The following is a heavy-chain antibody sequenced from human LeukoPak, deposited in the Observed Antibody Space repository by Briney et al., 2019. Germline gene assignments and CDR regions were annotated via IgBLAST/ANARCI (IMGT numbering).Heavy chain of an antibody. J-gene: IGHJ4*02. CDR2: ISGSGSDT. CDR1: GFSFNTYG. D-gene: IGHD1-26*01. Sequence: GSLRLSCAASGFSFNTYGMTWVRQAPGKGLEWVSAISGSGSDTYYADSVQGRFTISRDNSKNTLSLQMDSLRAEDTAVYYCARLDGSYRAFDYWGQGTLVTVSS. V-gene: IGHV3-23*01. CDR3: ARLDGSYRAFDY.